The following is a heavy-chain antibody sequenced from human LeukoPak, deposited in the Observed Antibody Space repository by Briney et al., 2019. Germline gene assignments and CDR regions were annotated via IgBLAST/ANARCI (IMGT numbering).Heavy chain of an antibody. CDR2: ISYDGSNK. CDR3: ARGAAYSGGLRLSY. V-gene: IGHV3-30*04. Sequence: GGSLRLSCAASGFTFSSYAMHWVRQAPGKGLEWVAVISYDGSNKYYADSVKGRFTISRDNSKNTLYLQMNSLRAEDTAVYYCARGAAYSGGLRLSYWGQGTLVTVSS. CDR1: GFTFSSYA. J-gene: IGHJ4*02. D-gene: IGHD3-16*01.